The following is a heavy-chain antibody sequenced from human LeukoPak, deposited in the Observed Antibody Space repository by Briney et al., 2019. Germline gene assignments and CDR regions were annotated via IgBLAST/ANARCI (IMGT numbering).Heavy chain of an antibody. J-gene: IGHJ6*03. D-gene: IGHD3-10*01. CDR2: ISRSSSYI. Sequence: GGSLRLSCAASGFTFSNYSMNWVRQAPGEGLEWVSSISRSSSYIYYADSVKGRFTISRDNVKNSLYLQMNSLRAEDTAVYYCAREGSGYYMDVWGKGTTVTVSS. CDR3: AREGSGYYMDV. V-gene: IGHV3-21*01. CDR1: GFTFSNYS.